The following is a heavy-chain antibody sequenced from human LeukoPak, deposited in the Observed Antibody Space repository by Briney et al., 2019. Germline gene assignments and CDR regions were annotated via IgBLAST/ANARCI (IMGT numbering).Heavy chain of an antibody. Sequence: GASVKVSCKAFGYTFTYYYIHWVRQAPGQGLEWMGWINPNSGGTNYAQKFQGRVTMTRDTSISTAYMELSRLRSDDTAVYYCARDSHGGRDDYVWGSPDYWGQGTLVTVSS. D-gene: IGHD3-16*01. CDR2: INPNSGGT. V-gene: IGHV1-2*02. J-gene: IGHJ4*02. CDR3: ARDSHGGRDDYVWGSPDY. CDR1: GYTFTYYY.